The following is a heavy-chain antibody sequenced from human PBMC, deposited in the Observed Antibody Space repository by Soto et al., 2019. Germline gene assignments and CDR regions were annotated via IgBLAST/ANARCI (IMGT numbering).Heavy chain of an antibody. CDR3: ARDGNDYDRSGYYYFGY. CDR2: ISAYNGNT. CDR1: GYTFTSYG. J-gene: IGHJ4*02. Sequence: QIQLVQSGVEVKKPEASVKVSCKASGYTFTSYGISWVRQAPGQGLEWMGWISAYNGNTNYAQKLQDRVTMTTDTSTSTAYMELRSLRSDDTAVYYCARDGNDYDRSGYYYFGYWGQGSLVTVSS. D-gene: IGHD3-22*01. V-gene: IGHV1-18*01.